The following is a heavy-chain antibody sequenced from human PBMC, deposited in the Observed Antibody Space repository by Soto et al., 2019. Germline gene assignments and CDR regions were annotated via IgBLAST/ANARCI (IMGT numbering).Heavy chain of an antibody. CDR3: ARDKRDLSFLEWSYYFDY. V-gene: IGHV3-30-3*01. D-gene: IGHD3-3*01. CDR1: GFTFSSCA. J-gene: IGHJ4*02. CDR2: ISYDGSNK. Sequence: QVQLVESGGGVVQPGRSLRLSCAASGFTFSSCAMHWVRQAPGKGLEWVALISYDGSNKYYADSVKGRFTISRDNSKNKLYLQLTSLRAEDTAVYYCARDKRDLSFLEWSYYFDYWGQGPLVTVSS.